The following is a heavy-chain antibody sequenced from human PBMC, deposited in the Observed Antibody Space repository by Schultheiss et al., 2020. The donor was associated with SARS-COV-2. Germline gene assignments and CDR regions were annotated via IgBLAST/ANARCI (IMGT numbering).Heavy chain of an antibody. CDR1: GFTFSDYY. D-gene: IGHD6-19*01. J-gene: IGHJ4*02. CDR2: INISSSYI. CDR3: ARGYRLVLDY. V-gene: IGHV3-11*06. Sequence: GESLKISCAASGFTFSDYYMYSIRQAPGKGLEWVSYINISSSYIYYADSVKGRFTISRDNAKNSLYLQMNSLRAEDTAVYYCARGYRLVLDYWGQGTLVTVSS.